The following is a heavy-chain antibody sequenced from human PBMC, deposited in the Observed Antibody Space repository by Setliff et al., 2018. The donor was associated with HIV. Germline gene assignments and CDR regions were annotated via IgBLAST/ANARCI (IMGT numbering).Heavy chain of an antibody. V-gene: IGHV3-30*02. CDR3: AKDYFSGYDFRYFFDY. J-gene: IGHJ4*02. D-gene: IGHD5-12*01. CDR1: GFNFNDYG. Sequence: RLSCVASGFNFNDYGMHWVRQAPGKGLEWVAFIRYDGSNEHYADSVKGRFTISRDNSKNTLALQMTSLRVEDTAAYYCAKDYFSGYDFRYFFDYWGQGALVTVSS. CDR2: IRYDGSNE.